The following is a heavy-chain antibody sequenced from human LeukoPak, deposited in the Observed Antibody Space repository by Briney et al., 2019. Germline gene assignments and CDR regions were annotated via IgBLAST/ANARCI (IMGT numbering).Heavy chain of an antibody. CDR1: RGSISSGGYY. D-gene: IGHD6-19*01. Sequence: SQTLSLTRTVSRGSISSGGYYWSWIRQHPGKGLEWIWYIYYSGSTYYNPSLKSRVTISVDTSKNQFSLKLSSVTAADTAVYYCAYSSGWTRLLDYWGQGTLVTVSS. CDR2: IYYSGST. J-gene: IGHJ4*02. CDR3: AYSSGWTRLLDY. V-gene: IGHV4-31*03.